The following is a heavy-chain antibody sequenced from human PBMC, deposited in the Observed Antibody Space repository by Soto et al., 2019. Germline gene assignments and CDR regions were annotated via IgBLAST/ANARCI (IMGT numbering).Heavy chain of an antibody. Sequence: TLSLTCTVSGGSISSYYWSWIRQPPGKGLEWIGYNYYGGSTYYNPSLQSRVTMSVDRSRNQFSLKLNSVTAADTAVYYCARVRREYDNSGPVDYWGQGTLVTVSS. CDR1: GGSISSYY. CDR2: NYYGGST. V-gene: IGHV4-59*04. CDR3: ARVRREYDNSGPVDY. J-gene: IGHJ4*02. D-gene: IGHD3-22*01.